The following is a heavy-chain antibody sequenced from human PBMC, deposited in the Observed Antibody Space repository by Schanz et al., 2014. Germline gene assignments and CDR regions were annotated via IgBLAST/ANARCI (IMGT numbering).Heavy chain of an antibody. D-gene: IGHD5-18*01. CDR1: GFSVGNKY. CDR3: VRVSFADPRLYRGMDRDIDY. J-gene: IGHJ4*02. V-gene: IGHV3-48*01. CDR2: ISSSSSTR. Sequence: EVQLVESGGDLVQPGGSLRLSCAASGFSVGNKYMNWVRQAPGKGLEWVSYISSSSSTRYYADSVKGRFTISRDNAKNSLFLQMNSLRAEDTAVYYCVRVSFADPRLYRGMDRDIDYWGQGTLVTVSS.